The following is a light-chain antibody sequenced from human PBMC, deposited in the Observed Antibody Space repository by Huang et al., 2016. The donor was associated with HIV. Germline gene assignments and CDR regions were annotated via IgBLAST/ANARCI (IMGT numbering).Light chain of an antibody. J-gene: IGKJ2*01. CDR2: GAS. Sequence: EIIMTQSPATLSLSPGEGASLSCRANQSVATNLAWYLRRPGQSPRILIFGASTRAAGLPGRFSGSGSGTQFTRTVSGLQSEDFAVYYCQQYHNWPYTFGQGTKLEI. V-gene: IGKV3-15*01. CDR3: QQYHNWPYT. CDR1: QSVATN.